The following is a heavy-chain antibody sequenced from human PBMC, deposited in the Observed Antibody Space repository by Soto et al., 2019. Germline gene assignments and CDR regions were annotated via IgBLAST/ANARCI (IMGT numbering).Heavy chain of an antibody. D-gene: IGHD3-10*01. V-gene: IGHV1-18*01. Sequence: QVQLVQSGAEVRKPGASVKVSCKASGYTFSNYGLSWVRQAPGQGLERMGWISDYNGNTHYAQKFQGRLIMTTDTSTRTVCVELRSLTSDDTAVYFCAREGYYSGSGTYSPPRYYGMDVWGQGTTVTVSS. CDR1: GYTFSNYG. CDR3: AREGYYSGSGTYSPPRYYGMDV. J-gene: IGHJ6*02. CDR2: ISDYNGNT.